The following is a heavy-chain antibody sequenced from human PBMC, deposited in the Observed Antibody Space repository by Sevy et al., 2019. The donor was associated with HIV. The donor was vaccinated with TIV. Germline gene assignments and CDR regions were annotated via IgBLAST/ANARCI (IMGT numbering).Heavy chain of an antibody. D-gene: IGHD3-10*01. V-gene: IGHV3-11*01. CDR1: GFTFSDYY. Sequence: GGSLRLSCAASGFTFSDYYMSWIRQAPGKGLEWVSYISSSGSTIYYADSVKGQFTISRDNAKNSLYLQMNSLRAEDTAVYYCARDLTMVRGGDYYYYYGMDVWGQGTTVTVSS. CDR3: ARDLTMVRGGDYYYYYGMDV. CDR2: ISSSGSTI. J-gene: IGHJ6*02.